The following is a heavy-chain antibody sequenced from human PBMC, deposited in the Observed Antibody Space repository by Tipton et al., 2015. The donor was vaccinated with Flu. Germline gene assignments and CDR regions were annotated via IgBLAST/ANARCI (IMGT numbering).Heavy chain of an antibody. Sequence: QLMQSGAEVKKPGESLKISCKGSGYSFTSYWIGWVRQMPGKGLEWMGIIYPGGSDTRYSPSFQGQVTISADKSISTAYLQWSSLKASDTAMYYCARQAGYSSGWYGDSFDYWGQGTLVTVSS. CDR1: GYSFTSYW. D-gene: IGHD6-19*01. J-gene: IGHJ4*02. V-gene: IGHV5-51*01. CDR3: ARQAGYSSGWYGDSFDY. CDR2: IYPGGSDT.